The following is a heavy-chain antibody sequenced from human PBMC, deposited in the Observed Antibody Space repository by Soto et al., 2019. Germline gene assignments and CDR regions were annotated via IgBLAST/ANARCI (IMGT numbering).Heavy chain of an antibody. D-gene: IGHD6-19*01. Sequence: ASVKVSCKVSGYTLTELSMHWVRQAPGKGLEWMGGFDPEDGETIYAQKFQGRVTMTEDTSTDTAYMELSSLRSEDTAVYYCATDIRYSSCWYDSGIFDFWGQGTLVTRS. CDR3: ATDIRYSSCWYDSGIFDF. CDR2: FDPEDGET. V-gene: IGHV1-24*01. CDR1: GYTLTELS. J-gene: IGHJ4*02.